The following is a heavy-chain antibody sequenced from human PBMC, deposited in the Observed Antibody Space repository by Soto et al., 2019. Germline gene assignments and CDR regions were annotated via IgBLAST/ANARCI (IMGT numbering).Heavy chain of an antibody. D-gene: IGHD6-19*01. CDR2: ISSSGSTI. CDR1: GFTFSSYE. Sequence: GGSLRLSFAASGFTFSSYEMNWVRQSPGKGLEWVSYISSSGSTIYYADSVKGRFTISRDNAKNSLHLQMNSLRAEDTAVYYCARDRHSSGWSFDYWGQGTLVTVSS. CDR3: ARDRHSSGWSFDY. J-gene: IGHJ4*02. V-gene: IGHV3-48*03.